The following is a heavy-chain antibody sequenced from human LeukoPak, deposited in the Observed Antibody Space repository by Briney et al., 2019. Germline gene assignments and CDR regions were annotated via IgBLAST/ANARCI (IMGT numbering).Heavy chain of an antibody. CDR2: IWYDGSNK. CDR3: ARADDIVVVVAAMVDY. J-gene: IGHJ4*02. CDR1: GFTFSSYG. Sequence: GGSLRLSCAASGFTFSSYGMHWVRQAPGKGLEWVAVIWYDGSNKYYADSVKGRFTISRDNSKNTLYLQMNSLRAEDTAVYYCARADDIVVVVAAMVDYWGQGTLVTVSS. V-gene: IGHV3-33*01. D-gene: IGHD2-15*01.